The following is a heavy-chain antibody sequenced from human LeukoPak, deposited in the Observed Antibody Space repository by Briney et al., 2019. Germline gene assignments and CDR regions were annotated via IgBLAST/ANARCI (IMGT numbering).Heavy chain of an antibody. J-gene: IGHJ4*02. D-gene: IGHD1-7*01. CDR1: GFTFSSYA. Sequence: GGSLRLSCAASGFTFSSYAMNWVRQAPGKGLEWVSSIGTSSNNIYYTDSVKGRFTISRDNAKNSLYLQVDSLRVEDTAVYFCASGTVGNYALDYWGQGTLVTVSS. CDR3: ASGTVGNYALDY. CDR2: IGTSSNNI. V-gene: IGHV3-21*01.